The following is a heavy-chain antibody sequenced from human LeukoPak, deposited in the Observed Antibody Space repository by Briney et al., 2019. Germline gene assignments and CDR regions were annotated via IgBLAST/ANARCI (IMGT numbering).Heavy chain of an antibody. CDR2: ISAYNGNT. J-gene: IGHJ6*04. V-gene: IGHV1-18*04. CDR1: GYTFTSYG. Sequence: GASVKVSCKASGYTFTSYGTSWVRQAPGQGLEWMGWISAYNGNTNYAQKLQGRVTMTTDTSTSTAYMELRSLRSDDTAVYYCARSVGDILTGYYYGMDVWGKGTTVTVSS. D-gene: IGHD3-9*01. CDR3: ARSVGDILTGYYYGMDV.